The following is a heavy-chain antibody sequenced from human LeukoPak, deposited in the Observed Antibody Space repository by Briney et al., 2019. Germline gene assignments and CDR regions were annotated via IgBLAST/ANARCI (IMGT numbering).Heavy chain of an antibody. Sequence: PSETLSLTCTVSGGSISSYYWSWIRQPPGKRLEWIGYIYTSGSTNYNPSLKSRVTISVDTSKNQFSLKLSSVTAADTAVYYCARYCSSTSCAWYFDLWGRGTLVTVSS. V-gene: IGHV4-4*09. D-gene: IGHD2-2*01. CDR2: IYTSGST. CDR3: ARYCSSTSCAWYFDL. CDR1: GGSISSYY. J-gene: IGHJ2*01.